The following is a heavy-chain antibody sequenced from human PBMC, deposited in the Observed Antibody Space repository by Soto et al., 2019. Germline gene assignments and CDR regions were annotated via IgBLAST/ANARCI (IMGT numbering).Heavy chain of an antibody. CDR1: GYTFTGYY. Sequence: SVKVSCKASGYTFTGYYMHWVRQAPGQGLEWMGWINPNSGGTNYAQKFQGWVTMTRDTSISTAYMELSRLRSDDTAVYYCARELVVVPAAIGSYYYYGMDVWGQGTTVTVSS. CDR2: INPNSGGT. CDR3: ARELVVVPAAIGSYYYYGMDV. J-gene: IGHJ6*02. D-gene: IGHD2-2*02. V-gene: IGHV1-2*04.